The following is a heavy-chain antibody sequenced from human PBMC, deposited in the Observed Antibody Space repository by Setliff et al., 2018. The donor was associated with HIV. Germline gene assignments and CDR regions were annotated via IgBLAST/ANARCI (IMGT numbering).Heavy chain of an antibody. V-gene: IGHV1-18*04. Sequence: ASVKVSCKASGYDFSSYSMMWVRQTPGQGLEWLGWISGLTGEVRLAKEFQGRVTLTTSAYTAYMELKSLRSGDRGVYYCARGGLGFLDWCLPDSWGQGTLVTVSS. J-gene: IGHJ4*02. D-gene: IGHD2-21*02. CDR3: ARGGLGFLDWCLPDS. CDR2: ISGLTGEV. CDR1: GYDFSSYS.